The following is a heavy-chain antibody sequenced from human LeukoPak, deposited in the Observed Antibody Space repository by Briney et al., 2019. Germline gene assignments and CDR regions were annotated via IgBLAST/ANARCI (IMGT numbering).Heavy chain of an antibody. Sequence: GGSLRLSCAASGFTVSSNYMSWVRQAPGKGLEWVSVIYSGGSTYYADSVKGRFTISRDNSKNTLYLQMNSLRAEDTAVYHCAKGPSGSLDYFDYWGQGTLVTVSS. J-gene: IGHJ4*02. CDR3: AKGPSGSLDYFDY. V-gene: IGHV3-66*01. CDR2: IYSGGST. CDR1: GFTVSSNY. D-gene: IGHD1-26*01.